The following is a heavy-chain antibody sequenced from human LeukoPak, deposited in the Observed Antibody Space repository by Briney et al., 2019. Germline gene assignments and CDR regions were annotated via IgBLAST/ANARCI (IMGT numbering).Heavy chain of an antibody. CDR1: GGSFSGYY. D-gene: IGHD5-24*01. V-gene: IGHV4-34*01. Sequence: SETLSLTCAVYGGSFSGYYWSWIRQPPGKGLEWIGEINHSGSTNYNPSLKRRVTISVDTSKNQFSLKLSSVTAADTAVYYCARGGDGYNRECFDYWGQGTLVTVSS. CDR2: INHSGST. J-gene: IGHJ4*02. CDR3: ARGGDGYNRECFDY.